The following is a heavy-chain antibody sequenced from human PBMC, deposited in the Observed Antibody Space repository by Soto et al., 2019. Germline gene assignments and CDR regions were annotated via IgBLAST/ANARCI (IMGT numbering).Heavy chain of an antibody. CDR2: IYTSGST. D-gene: IGHD3-10*01. J-gene: IGHJ5*02. CDR1: GGSISSYY. Sequence: LSLTCTVSGGSISSYYWSWIRQPAGKGLEWIGRIYTSGSTNYNPSLKSRVTMSVDTSKDQFSLKLSSVTAADTAVYYCARFNYGSGSPPLERWFDPWGQGTLVTVSS. V-gene: IGHV4-4*07. CDR3: ARFNYGSGSPPLERWFDP.